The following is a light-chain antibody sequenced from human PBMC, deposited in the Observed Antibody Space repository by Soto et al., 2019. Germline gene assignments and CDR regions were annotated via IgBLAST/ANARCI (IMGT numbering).Light chain of an antibody. CDR2: GAS. CDR1: QSVSSSY. J-gene: IGKJ5*01. CDR3: QQYGSSPPIT. V-gene: IGKV3-20*01. Sequence: EIVLTQSPGTLSLSPGERATLSCRASQSVSSSYFAWYQQKPGQAPRLLIYGASSRATGLPDRFSGSGSGTDFTLNISRLEPEDFAVYYCQQYGSSPPITFGQGTRLEIK.